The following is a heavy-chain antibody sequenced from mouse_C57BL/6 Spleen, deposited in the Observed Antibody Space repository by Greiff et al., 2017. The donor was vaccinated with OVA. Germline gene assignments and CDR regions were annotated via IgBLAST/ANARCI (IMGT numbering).Heavy chain of an antibody. CDR2: INPGSGGT. CDR3: ARGRLDDGAGFAY. Sequence: QVQLKQSGAELVRPGTSVKVSCKASGYAFTNYLIEWVKQRPGRGLEWIGVINPGSGGTNYNEKFKGKATLTADKSSSTAYMQLSSLTSEDSAVYFCARGRLDDGAGFAYWGQGTLVTVSA. V-gene: IGHV1-54*01. D-gene: IGHD2-12*01. J-gene: IGHJ3*01. CDR1: GYAFTNYL.